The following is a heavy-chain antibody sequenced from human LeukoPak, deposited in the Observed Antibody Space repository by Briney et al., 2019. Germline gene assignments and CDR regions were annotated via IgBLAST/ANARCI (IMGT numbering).Heavy chain of an antibody. Sequence: GGSLRLSCAASGFTFSDYYMNWIRQAPGKGLEWVSYISSSGSTIYYADSVKGRFTISRDNAKNSLYLQMNSLRAEDTAVYYCAARSNTAKGYAFDIWGQGTMVTVSS. CDR3: AARSNTAKGYAFDI. CDR2: ISSSGSTI. D-gene: IGHD2-21*02. V-gene: IGHV3-11*01. CDR1: GFTFSDYY. J-gene: IGHJ3*02.